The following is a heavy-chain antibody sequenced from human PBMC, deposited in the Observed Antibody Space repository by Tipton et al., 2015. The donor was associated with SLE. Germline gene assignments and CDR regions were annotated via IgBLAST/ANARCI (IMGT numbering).Heavy chain of an antibody. J-gene: IGHJ6*03. Sequence: LRLSCAVSGYSISSGYYWGWIRQPPGKGLEWIGSIYHSGSTYYNPSLKSRVTISVDTSKNQFSLKLSSVTAADTAVYYCARGDGRWELYYMDVWGKGTTVTVSS. CDR2: IYHSGST. V-gene: IGHV4-38-2*01. CDR3: ARGDGRWELYYMDV. D-gene: IGHD1-26*01. CDR1: GYSISSGYY.